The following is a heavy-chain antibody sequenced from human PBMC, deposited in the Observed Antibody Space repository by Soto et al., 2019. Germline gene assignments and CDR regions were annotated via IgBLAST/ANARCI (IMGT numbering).Heavy chain of an antibody. D-gene: IGHD3-22*01. CDR1: GFTFSSYA. CDR2: ISGSGGST. J-gene: IGHJ4*02. V-gene: IGHV3-23*01. CDR3: AKGTQYYDSSGPFGY. Sequence: GGSLRLSCSASGFTFSSYAMSWVRQAPGKGLEWVSAISGSGGSTYYADSVKGRFTISRDNSKNTLYLQMNSLRAEDTAVYYCAKGTQYYDSSGPFGYWGQGTLVTVS.